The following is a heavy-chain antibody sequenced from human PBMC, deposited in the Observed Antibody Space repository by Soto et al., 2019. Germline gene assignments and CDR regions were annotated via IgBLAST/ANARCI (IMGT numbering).Heavy chain of an antibody. J-gene: IGHJ6*02. CDR2: ISAYKSNT. CDR1: GYTFNSYG. V-gene: IGHV1-18*01. CDR3: ASSASIYCSGGSCSYYDMDV. D-gene: IGHD2-15*01. Sequence: QVQLVQSGAEVKKPGASVKVSCKASGYTFNSYGISWVRQAPGQGLEWMGWISAYKSNTNYAQKLQGRVTMTTDTSTSTVYMELRSLRSDDTAVYYCASSASIYCSGGSCSYYDMDVWGQGTTVIVSS.